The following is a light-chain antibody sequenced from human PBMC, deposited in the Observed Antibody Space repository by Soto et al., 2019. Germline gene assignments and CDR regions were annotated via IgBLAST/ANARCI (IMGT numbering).Light chain of an antibody. CDR1: YDISTW. CDR3: QHADSFPLIT. Sequence: DIQMTHSPSSVSASVVDRVTITCLSIYDISTWLAWYQQKPGKAPKLLIYAASSLQSGVPSRFSGSGSGTDFTLTISSLQPEDFATYYCQHADSFPLITFGQGTRL. V-gene: IGKV1-12*01. CDR2: AAS. J-gene: IGKJ5*01.